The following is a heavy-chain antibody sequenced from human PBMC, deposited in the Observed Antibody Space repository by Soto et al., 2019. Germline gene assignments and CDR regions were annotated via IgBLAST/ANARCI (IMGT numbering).Heavy chain of an antibody. Sequence: LRLSCAASGFTFRTFGMSWVRQAPGKGLEWVSFISGSGSNIYYADSVKGRFTISRDNARNSLFLQMNSLRAEDTAVFYCARGHGMDVWGQGTTVTVSS. J-gene: IGHJ6*02. CDR1: GFTFRTFG. CDR2: ISGSGSNI. V-gene: IGHV3-21*01. CDR3: ARGHGMDV.